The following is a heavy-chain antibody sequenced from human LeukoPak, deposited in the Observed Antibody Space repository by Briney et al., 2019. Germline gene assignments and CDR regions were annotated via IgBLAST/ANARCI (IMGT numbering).Heavy chain of an antibody. V-gene: IGHV3-7*03. CDR1: GFTFRNFW. J-gene: IGHJ6*02. CDR3: ARSRAAVVMGEFVPSFYYGMAV. Sequence: GGSLRLSCAASGFTFRNFWMNGVRQVPGEGREGVASIKQEGGERYYVDSVEGRFTISRDHGKPSVYLQMNSLRTDDTAVYYCARSRAAVVMGEFVPSFYYGMAVWGQGTTVTVSS. D-gene: IGHD3-16*01. CDR2: IKQEGGER.